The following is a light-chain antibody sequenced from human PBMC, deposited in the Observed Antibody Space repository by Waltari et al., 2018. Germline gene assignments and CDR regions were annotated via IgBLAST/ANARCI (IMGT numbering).Light chain of an antibody. CDR1: SSNIGSNT. V-gene: IGLV1-44*01. CDR2: SNN. Sequence: QSVLTQPPSASGTPGQRVTISCSGSSSNIGSNTVNWYQQLPGTAPKLLIYSNNQRPSGVHYRFSVSRSGTSASLASSGLQSEDEADYCCAAWDDSLNGRVFGGGTKLTVL. CDR3: AAWDDSLNGRV. J-gene: IGLJ3*02.